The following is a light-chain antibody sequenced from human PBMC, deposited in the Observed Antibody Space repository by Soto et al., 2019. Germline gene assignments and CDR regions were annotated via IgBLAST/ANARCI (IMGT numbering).Light chain of an antibody. CDR2: DAS. Sequence: DILMTQSPSALSASVGDSVTITCRASQSIHSWVAWYQQKPGKAPKLLIYDASTLEGGVSSRFGGSGAGTEFTLTISSLQPDDFATYYCQQYHTYSYSFGQGNKLEIK. CDR1: QSIHSW. J-gene: IGKJ2*01. CDR3: QQYHTYSYS. V-gene: IGKV1-5*01.